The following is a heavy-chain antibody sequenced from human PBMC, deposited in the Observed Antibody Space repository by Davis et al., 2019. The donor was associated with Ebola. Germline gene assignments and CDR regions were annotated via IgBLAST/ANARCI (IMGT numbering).Heavy chain of an antibody. CDR2: IWYDGSNK. CDR1: GFTFSSYG. V-gene: IGHV3-33*01. D-gene: IGHD3-16*02. CDR3: ARDRQDYVWGSYRTRLSYFDY. Sequence: PGGSLRLSCAASGFTFSSYGMHWVRQAQGKGLEWVAVIWYDGSNKYYADSVKGRFTISRDNSKNTLYLKMNSLRAEDKAVYYFARDRQDYVWGSYRTRLSYFDYWGQGTLVTVSS. J-gene: IGHJ4*02.